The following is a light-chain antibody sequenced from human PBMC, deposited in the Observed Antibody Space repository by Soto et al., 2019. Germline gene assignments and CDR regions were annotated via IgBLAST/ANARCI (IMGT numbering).Light chain of an antibody. V-gene: IGKV1-5*03. CDR3: QQYNNWPRWA. CDR2: KAS. Sequence: DIQMTQSPSTLSGSVGDRVTITCRASQTISSWLAWYQQKPGKAPKLLIYKASTLKSGVPSRFSGSGSGTEFTLNIRSLQPDDFAVYFCQQYNNWPRWALAQGTKVDIK. CDR1: QTISSW. J-gene: IGKJ1*01.